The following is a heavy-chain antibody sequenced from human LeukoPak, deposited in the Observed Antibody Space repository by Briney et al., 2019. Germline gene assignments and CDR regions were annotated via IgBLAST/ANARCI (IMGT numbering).Heavy chain of an antibody. CDR1: GYTFTSYD. J-gene: IGHJ6*02. Sequence: ASVKVSCKASGYTFTSYDINWVRQATGQGLEWMGWMNPNSGNTGYAQKFQGRVTMTRNTSIRTAYMGLSSLRSEDTAVYYCARFDPSYYYYGMAVWGQGTTVTVSS. CDR3: ARFDPSYYYYGMAV. V-gene: IGHV1-8*01. D-gene: IGHD3-9*01. CDR2: MNPNSGNT.